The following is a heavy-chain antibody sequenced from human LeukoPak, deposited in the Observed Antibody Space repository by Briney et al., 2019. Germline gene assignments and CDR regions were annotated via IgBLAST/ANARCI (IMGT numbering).Heavy chain of an antibody. CDR1: GVAVSGYW. Sequence: PGGSLRLSCAAFGVAVSGYWMNWVCQAPGKGLVWVARINSDGSSTSHADSVKGRFTISRDNAKNTLYLQMNSLRVDDTAVYYCARDPKYGDLDYWGLGTLVTVSS. CDR3: ARDPKYGDLDY. V-gene: IGHV3-74*01. D-gene: IGHD4-17*01. CDR2: INSDGSST. J-gene: IGHJ4*02.